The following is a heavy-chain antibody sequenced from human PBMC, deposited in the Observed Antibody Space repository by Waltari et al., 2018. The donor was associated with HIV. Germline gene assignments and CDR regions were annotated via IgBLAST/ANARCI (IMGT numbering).Heavy chain of an antibody. CDR1: GGSISSDNAY. Sequence: QLQLQESGPGLVKASETLSLTCTVSGGSISSDNAYWGWIRQPPGKGLDGIGKIFYPGGTYYNPSLKSRLTMSVDTSKNQFSLKLSSVTAADTALYYCARPARDIGGGSNFDSWGQGTLVTFSS. CDR3: ARPARDIGGGSNFDS. V-gene: IGHV4-39*01. CDR2: IFYPGGT. D-gene: IGHD2-15*01. J-gene: IGHJ4*02.